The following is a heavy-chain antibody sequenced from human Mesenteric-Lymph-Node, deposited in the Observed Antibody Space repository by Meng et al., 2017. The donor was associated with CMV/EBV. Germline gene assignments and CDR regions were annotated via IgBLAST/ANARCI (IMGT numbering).Heavy chain of an antibody. CDR1: GFTFSDYS. Sequence: GESLKISCAASGFTFSDYSMNWVRQAPGKGLEWVSSISSSSSYIYYADSVKGRFTISRDNAKNSLYLQMNSLRAEDTAVYYCARSIVVVPASWFDPWGQGTLVTVSS. CDR3: ARSIVVVPASWFDP. CDR2: ISSSSSYI. D-gene: IGHD2-2*01. J-gene: IGHJ5*02. V-gene: IGHV3-21*01.